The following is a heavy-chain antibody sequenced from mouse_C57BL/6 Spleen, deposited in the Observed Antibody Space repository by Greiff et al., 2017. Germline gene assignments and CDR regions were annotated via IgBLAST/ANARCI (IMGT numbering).Heavy chain of an antibody. D-gene: IGHD1-1*01. CDR1: GYTFTSYW. Sequence: QVQLQQPGAELVRPGTSVKLSCKASGYTFTSYWMHWVKQRPGQGLEWIGVIDPSDSYTNYNQKFKGKATLTVDTSSSTAYMQLSSLTSEDSAVYYCARIVATNYFDYWGQGTTLTVSS. V-gene: IGHV1-59*01. CDR3: ARIVATNYFDY. J-gene: IGHJ2*01. CDR2: IDPSDSYT.